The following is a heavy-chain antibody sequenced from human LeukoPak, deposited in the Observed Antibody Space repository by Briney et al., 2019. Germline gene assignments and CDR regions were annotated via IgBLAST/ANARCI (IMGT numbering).Heavy chain of an antibody. D-gene: IGHD2-15*01. CDR2: INSDGSST. V-gene: IGHV3-74*01. Sequence: GGSLRLSCAAPGFTFSSYWMHWVRQAPGKGLVWVSRINSDGSSTSYADSVKGRFTISRDNAKNTLYLQMNSLRAEDTAVYYCARLYCSGGSCYLDYWGQGTLVTVSS. CDR3: ARLYCSGGSCYLDY. CDR1: GFTFSSYW. J-gene: IGHJ4*02.